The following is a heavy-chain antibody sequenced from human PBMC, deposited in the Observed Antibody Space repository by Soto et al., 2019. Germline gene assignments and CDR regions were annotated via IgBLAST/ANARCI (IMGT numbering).Heavy chain of an antibody. V-gene: IGHV1-46*03. CDR2: INPSGGST. D-gene: IGHD3-10*01. Sequence: LEWMGIINPSGGSTSYAQKFQGRVTMTRDTSTSTVYMELSSLRSEDTAVYYCATSARGSGSYYNAWYYYGMDVWGQGTT. CDR3: ATSARGSGSYYNAWYYYGMDV. J-gene: IGHJ6*02.